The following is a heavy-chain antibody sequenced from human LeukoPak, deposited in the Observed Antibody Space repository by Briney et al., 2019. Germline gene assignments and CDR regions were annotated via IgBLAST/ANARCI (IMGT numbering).Heavy chain of an antibody. J-gene: IGHJ4*02. CDR3: ARHSGYDLGGFDY. D-gene: IGHD5-12*01. V-gene: IGHV4-59*08. CDR2: IHYSGSS. CDR1: GGSISTYY. Sequence: SETLSLTCSVSGGSISTYYWSWVRQPPGKGPEWIGYIHYSGSSNYNPSLKSRVTISVDTSKNQFSLKLSSVTAADTAVYYCARHSGYDLGGFDYWGQGTLVTVSS.